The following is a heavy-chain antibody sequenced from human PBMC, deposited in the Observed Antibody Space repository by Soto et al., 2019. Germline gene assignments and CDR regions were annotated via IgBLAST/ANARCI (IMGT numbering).Heavy chain of an antibody. CDR1: GYTFTSYG. V-gene: IGHV1-18*04. D-gene: IGHD6-25*01. CDR3: TREAGWQRMVPYD. CDR2: ISAFNGDT. J-gene: IGHJ4*02. Sequence: VQLVQSGSEVKKPGASVNVSCKAFGYTFTSYGFSWVRQVPGQGLEWLGRISAFNGDTQYAQTMKGRLTVTTDTSTTTVHMQLRSLTPADTAVYYCTREAGWQRMVPYDWGQGTLVSVS.